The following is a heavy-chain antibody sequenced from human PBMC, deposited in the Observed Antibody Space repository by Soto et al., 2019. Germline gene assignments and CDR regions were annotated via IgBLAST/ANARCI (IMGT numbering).Heavy chain of an antibody. CDR2: ISAYNGNT. CDR1: GYTFTSYG. D-gene: IGHD5-12*01. J-gene: IGHJ4*02. CDR3: ASVGYSGYDVSTVTTEGFDY. Sequence: QVQLVQSGAEVKKPGASVKVSCKASGYTFTSYGISWVRQAPGQGLEWMGWISAYNGNTNYAKKLQGRVTMTTDTSTSTDYMELRSLRSDDTAVYDCASVGYSGYDVSTVTTEGFDYWGQGTLVTVSS. V-gene: IGHV1-18*01.